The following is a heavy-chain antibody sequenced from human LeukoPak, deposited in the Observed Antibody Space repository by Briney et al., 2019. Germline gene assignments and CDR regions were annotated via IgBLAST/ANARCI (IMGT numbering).Heavy chain of an antibody. V-gene: IGHV7-4-1*02. Sequence: ASVTVSCKASGYTFTIYAMNWVRQAPGQGLEWMGWINTNTGNPTYAQGFTGRFVFSLDTSVSTAYLQISSLKAEDTAVYYCARGLWFGEFPYYYYYYMDVWGKGTTVTVSS. CDR1: GYTFTIYA. CDR3: ARGLWFGEFPYYYYYYMDV. CDR2: INTNTGNP. D-gene: IGHD3-10*01. J-gene: IGHJ6*03.